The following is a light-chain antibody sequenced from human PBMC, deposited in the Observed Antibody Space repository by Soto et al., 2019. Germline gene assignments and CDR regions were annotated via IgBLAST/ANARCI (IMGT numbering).Light chain of an antibody. V-gene: IGKV3-15*01. CDR3: QQYKNWPPLT. CDR2: DAS. CDR1: QSVASN. J-gene: IGKJ4*01. Sequence: EIVMTQSPATLSVSPGEGATLSCRASQSVASNLAWYQQKPGQSPRLLIYDASTRATGIPARFSGSGSGTEFTLTISRLQSEDFAVYYCQQYKNWPPLTFGGGTKVEIK.